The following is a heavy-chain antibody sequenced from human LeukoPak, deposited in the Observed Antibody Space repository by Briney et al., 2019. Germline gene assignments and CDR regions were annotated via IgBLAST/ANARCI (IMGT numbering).Heavy chain of an antibody. CDR3: AKDYAMIEVVTLFDN. J-gene: IGHJ4*02. CDR2: ISENGGTT. Sequence: GGSLRLSCAASGFTFSTYVMSWVRQAPGKGLEWVSGISENGGTTYYADSVRGRFISFRDNSKNTLYLQMNSLRAEDTAVYYCAKDYAMIEVVTLFDNWGQGTLVTVSS. CDR1: GFTFSTYV. V-gene: IGHV3-23*01. D-gene: IGHD3-22*01.